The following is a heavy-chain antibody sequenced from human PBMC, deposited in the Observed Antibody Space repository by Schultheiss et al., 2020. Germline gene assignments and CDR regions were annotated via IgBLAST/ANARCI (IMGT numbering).Heavy chain of an antibody. V-gene: IGHV4-30-4*01. CDR1: GGSISSGDYY. D-gene: IGHD3-10*01. CDR2: IYYSGST. Sequence: SATLSLTCTVSGGSISSGDYYWSWIRQPPGKGLEWIGYIYYSGSTYYNPSLKSRVTISVDTSKNQFSLKLSSVTAADTAVYYCANLHLYYYGSGSYTNWFDPWGQGTLVTVSS. J-gene: IGHJ5*02. CDR3: ANLHLYYYGSGSYTNWFDP.